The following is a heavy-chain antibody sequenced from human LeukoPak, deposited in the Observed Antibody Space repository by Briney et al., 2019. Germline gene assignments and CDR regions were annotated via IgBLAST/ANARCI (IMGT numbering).Heavy chain of an antibody. Sequence: GGSLRLSCVVSGFTFSTYAMSWVRQAPGKGLEWVAFISGSGRNTYYADSVKGRFTISRDNFRNTLSLQMNSLRPDDTAIYYCAKDEGVVLSTSFDFGHWGQGTLVAVSS. D-gene: IGHD3-10*01. V-gene: IGHV3-23*01. J-gene: IGHJ4*02. CDR1: GFTFSTYA. CDR3: AKDEGVVLSTSFDFGH. CDR2: ISGSGRNT.